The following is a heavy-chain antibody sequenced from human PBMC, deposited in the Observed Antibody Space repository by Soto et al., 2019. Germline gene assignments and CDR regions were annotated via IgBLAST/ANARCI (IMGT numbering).Heavy chain of an antibody. J-gene: IGHJ6*02. D-gene: IGHD2-8*01. V-gene: IGHV1-69*01. CDR2: IIPIFGTA. CDR3: ARGIPPWTNGVCQTHYYYYGMDV. Sequence: QVQLVQSGAEVKKPGSSVKVSCKASGGTFSSYAISWVRQAPGQGLEWMGGIIPIFGTANYAQKFQGRVTITADESQSTAYLGLGSLRSEDTAVYYCARGIPPWTNGVCQTHYYYYGMDVWGQGTTVTVSS. CDR1: GGTFSSYA.